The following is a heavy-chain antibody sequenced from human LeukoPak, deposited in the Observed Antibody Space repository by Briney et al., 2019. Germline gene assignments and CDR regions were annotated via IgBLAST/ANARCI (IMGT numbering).Heavy chain of an antibody. J-gene: IGHJ4*02. D-gene: IGHD4-11*01. CDR3: ARMGPYSPFDY. V-gene: IGHV3-53*01. Sequence: GGSLRLSCAASGFTFSTYWMSWVRQAPGKGLEWVSVIYSGGSTYYADSVKGRFTISRDNSKNTLYLQMNSLRAEDTAVYYCARMGPYSPFDYWGQGTLVTVSS. CDR1: GFTFSTYW. CDR2: IYSGGST.